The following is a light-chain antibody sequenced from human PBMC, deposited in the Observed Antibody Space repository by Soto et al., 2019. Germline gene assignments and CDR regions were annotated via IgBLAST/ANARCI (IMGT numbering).Light chain of an antibody. CDR2: DAS. J-gene: IGKJ3*01. CDR3: QQRINWPPFT. V-gene: IGKV3-11*01. Sequence: EIVLTQSPATLSLSPGERATLSCRASQSVSSYLAWYQQKPGQAPRLLIYDASNRATGIPARFSGSGSGTDFTLTISSLEPDDFAVYYCQQRINWPPFTFGPGTKVDIK. CDR1: QSVSSY.